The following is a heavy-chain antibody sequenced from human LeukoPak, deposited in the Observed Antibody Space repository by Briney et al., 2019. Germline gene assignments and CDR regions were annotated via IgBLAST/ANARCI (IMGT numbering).Heavy chain of an antibody. CDR1: GGSISSYY. D-gene: IGHD2-15*01. V-gene: IGHV4-59*08. CDR2: FYYSGST. J-gene: IGHJ4*02. Sequence: SETLSLTCTVSGGSISSYYWSWIRQPPGKGVEWIGYFYYSGSTNYNPSLKSRVTISVDTSKNQFSLKLSSVTAADTAVYYCARLYCSGGSCYFGFDYWGQGTLVTVSS. CDR3: ARLYCSGGSCYFGFDY.